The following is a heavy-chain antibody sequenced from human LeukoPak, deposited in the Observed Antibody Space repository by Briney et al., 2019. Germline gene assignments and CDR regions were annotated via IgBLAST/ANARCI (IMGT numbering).Heavy chain of an antibody. V-gene: IGHV4-61*08. Sequence: PSETLSLTCTVSGGSISSGGYYWSWIRQPPGKGLGWIGLLYNSGSTNYNPSLKSRVTISVDTSKNQFSLKLTSVTAADTAVYYCARGGCSSCLFDYWGQGTLVTVSS. CDR2: LYNSGST. J-gene: IGHJ4*02. CDR3: ARGGCSSCLFDY. D-gene: IGHD6-13*01. CDR1: GGSISSGGYY.